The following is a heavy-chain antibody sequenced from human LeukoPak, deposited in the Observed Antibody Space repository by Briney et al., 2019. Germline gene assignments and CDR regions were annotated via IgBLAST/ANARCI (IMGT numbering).Heavy chain of an antibody. V-gene: IGHV4-59*01. J-gene: IGHJ5*02. CDR3: AREAVHCSGGSCSEGWFDP. CDR1: GVSISSYY. CDR2: IYYSGST. D-gene: IGHD2-15*01. Sequence: PSETLSLTCTVSGVSISSYYWSWIRQPPGKGLEWIGYIYYSGSTNYNPSLKSRVTISVDTSKNQFSLKLSSVTAADTAVYYCAREAVHCSGGSCSEGWFDPWGQGTLVTVSS.